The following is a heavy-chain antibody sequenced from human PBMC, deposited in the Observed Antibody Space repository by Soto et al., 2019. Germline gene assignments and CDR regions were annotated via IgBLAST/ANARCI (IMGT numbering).Heavy chain of an antibody. CDR2: ISSSSTYT. D-gene: IGHD4-17*01. J-gene: IGHJ3*02. CDR3: ARVRGLLRSHDAFDI. V-gene: IGHV3-11*06. CDR1: GFTFSDYY. Sequence: GGSLRLSCAASGFTFSDYYINWIRQAPGKGLEWVSYISSSSTYTNYADSVKGRFTISRDNAKNSLFLQMNSLRAEDTAVYYCARVRGLLRSHDAFDIWGQGTMVTVSS.